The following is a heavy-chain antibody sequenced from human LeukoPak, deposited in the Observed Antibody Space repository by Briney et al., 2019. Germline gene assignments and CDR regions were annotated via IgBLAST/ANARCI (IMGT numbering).Heavy chain of an antibody. CDR1: GFTFKNYA. CDR3: TRGRGIAWTNSGWPYFDY. V-gene: IGHV3-30*04. CDR2: ILSDGRNK. J-gene: IGHJ4*02. Sequence: PGGSLRLSCAASGFTFKNYAMHWVCQAPGKGLEWVAIILSDGRNKYFADSVKGRFTISRDNSKNTLYLQMNSLRTEDTAVYYCTRGRGIAWTNSGWPYFDYWGQGTLVTVSS. D-gene: IGHD6-19*01.